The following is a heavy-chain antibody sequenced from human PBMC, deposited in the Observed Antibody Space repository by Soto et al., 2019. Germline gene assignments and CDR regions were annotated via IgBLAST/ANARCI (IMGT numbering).Heavy chain of an antibody. CDR2: ISYDGSNK. J-gene: IGHJ4*02. CDR3: ARDKLEGSTYYDFWSGCYRIGYYFDY. Sequence: QVQLVESGGGVVQPGRSLRLSCAASGFTFSSYAMHWVRQAPGKGLEWVAVISYDGSNKYYADSVKGRFTISRDNSKNTLYLQMNSLRAEDTAVYYCARDKLEGSTYYDFWSGCYRIGYYFDYWGQGTLVTVSS. V-gene: IGHV3-30-3*01. CDR1: GFTFSSYA. D-gene: IGHD3-3*01.